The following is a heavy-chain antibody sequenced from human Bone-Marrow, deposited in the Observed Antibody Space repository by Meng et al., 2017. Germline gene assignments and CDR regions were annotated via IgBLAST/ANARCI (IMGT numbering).Heavy chain of an antibody. CDR1: GYTFTSYY. Sequence: ASVKVSCKASGYTFTSYYMHWVRQAPGQGLEWMGIINPSGGSTSYARKFQGRVTMTRDTSTSTVYMELSSLRSEDTAVYYCARDVAVAGSRGDQFDYWGQGTLVTVSS. V-gene: IGHV1-46*01. D-gene: IGHD6-19*01. CDR3: ARDVAVAGSRGDQFDY. CDR2: INPSGGST. J-gene: IGHJ4*02.